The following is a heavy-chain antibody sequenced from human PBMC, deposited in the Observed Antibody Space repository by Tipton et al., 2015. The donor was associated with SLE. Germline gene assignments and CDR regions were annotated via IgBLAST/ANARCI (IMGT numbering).Heavy chain of an antibody. D-gene: IGHD1-26*01. V-gene: IGHV4-59*12. CDR1: GGSISSNY. Sequence: TLSLTCSVSGGSISSNYWIWIRQPPGKGLEWIGYISDGGGTNYNPSLKSRVTISVDTSKNQFSLKLSSVTAADTAVYYCAASGGSYLHYFDYWGQGTLVTVSS. CDR2: ISDGGGT. CDR3: AASGGSYLHYFDY. J-gene: IGHJ4*02.